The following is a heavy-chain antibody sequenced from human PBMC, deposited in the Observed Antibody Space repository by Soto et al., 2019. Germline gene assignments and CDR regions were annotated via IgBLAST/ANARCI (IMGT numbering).Heavy chain of an antibody. Sequence: PSETLSLTCAVSCYSITRGYYWGWIRQPPGKGLEWIVSIYHSGSTYYNPSLKSRVTISVDTPQKLFSLKLSSVTAADTAVYYCARLPYSYSGYDETYFDYWGQGTLVTVSS. D-gene: IGHD5-12*01. CDR3: ARLPYSYSGYDETYFDY. CDR1: CYSITRGYY. J-gene: IGHJ4*02. V-gene: IGHV4-38-2*01. CDR2: IYHSGST.